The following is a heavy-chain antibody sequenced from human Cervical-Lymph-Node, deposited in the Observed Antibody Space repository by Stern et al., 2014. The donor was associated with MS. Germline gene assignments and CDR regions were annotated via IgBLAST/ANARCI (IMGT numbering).Heavy chain of an antibody. CDR3: ARVEDVLVEPPGAPRGHWFDI. CDR2: ISGYDANT. V-gene: IGHV1-18*01. CDR1: GFIFSRYY. Sequence: QDQLVQSGAEVKKPGASVKVSCRTSGFIFSRYYISWVRQAPGQGLEWMAWISGYDANTHYARKLQDRLTVTTDTSTSTAYMELRSLRSDDTAMYYCARVEDVLVEPPGAPRGHWFDIWGQGTLVTVSS. J-gene: IGHJ5*02. D-gene: IGHD2-2*01.